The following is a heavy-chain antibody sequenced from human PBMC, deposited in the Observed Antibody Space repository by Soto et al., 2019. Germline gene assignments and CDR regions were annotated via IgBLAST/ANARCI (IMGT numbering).Heavy chain of an antibody. Sequence: PGESLKISCKGSGYSFTSYWISWVRQMPGKGLEWMGRIDPSDSYTKYSPSFQGHVTMSADKSISTAYLQWSSLKASDTAIYYCAKGYSSSWYWLDPWGQGTPVTVSS. D-gene: IGHD6-13*01. J-gene: IGHJ5*02. CDR3: AKGYSSSWYWLDP. CDR2: IDPSDSYT. V-gene: IGHV5-10-1*01. CDR1: GYSFTSYW.